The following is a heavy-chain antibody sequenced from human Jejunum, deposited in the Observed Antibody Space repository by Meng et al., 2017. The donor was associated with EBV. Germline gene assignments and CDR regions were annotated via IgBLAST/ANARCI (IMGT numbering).Heavy chain of an antibody. CDR3: ARGRGYDYGDS. CDR2: MYYTGKA. CDR1: GDSVSGYNY. D-gene: IGHD4/OR15-4a*01. Sequence: RESGPGLLKPSETLSRSCSVSGDSVSGYNYWTWIRQPPGKGLEWIGNMYYTGKAIYKPSLQSRVTISVDTSKNQFSLRVTSVTAADTAIYYCARGRGYDYGDSWGQGTLVTVSS. J-gene: IGHJ5*02. V-gene: IGHV4-61*01.